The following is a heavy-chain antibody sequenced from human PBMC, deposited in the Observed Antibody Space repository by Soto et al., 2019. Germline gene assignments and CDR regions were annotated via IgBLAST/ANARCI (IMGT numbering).Heavy chain of an antibody. CDR2: ITVYNGHT. CDR3: ARGTRSYLSYVEY. Sequence: ASVKVSCKTSGYSFPDYSINWVRQAPGQGLEWLGWITVYNGHTNYAPSLQGRVTITTDTATSTVYMELTTLRSDDTAVYYCARGTRSYLSYVEYWGQGTPVTVSS. D-gene: IGHD3-10*01. V-gene: IGHV1-18*01. CDR1: GYSFPDYS. J-gene: IGHJ4*02.